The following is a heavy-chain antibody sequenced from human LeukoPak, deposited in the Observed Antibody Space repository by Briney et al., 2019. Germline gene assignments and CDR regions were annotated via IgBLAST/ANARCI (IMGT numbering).Heavy chain of an antibody. V-gene: IGHV3-74*01. J-gene: IGHJ4*02. Sequence: TGGSLRLSCAASGFTFSSYWMHWVRQAPGKGLVWVSRINSDGSSTSYADSVKGRFTISRDNAKNTLYLQMNSLRAEDTAVYYCASETDSGSYSVPVCWGQGTLVTVSS. CDR1: GFTFSSYW. D-gene: IGHD1-26*01. CDR2: INSDGSST. CDR3: ASETDSGSYSVPVC.